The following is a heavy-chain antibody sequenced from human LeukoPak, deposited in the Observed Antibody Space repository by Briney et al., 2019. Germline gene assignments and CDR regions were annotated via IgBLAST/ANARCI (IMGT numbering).Heavy chain of an antibody. D-gene: IGHD3-22*01. CDR1: GFTVSSNY. CDR2: IYSGGGT. V-gene: IGHV3-53*01. Sequence: PGGSLRLSCAASGFTVSSNYMSWVRQAPGKGLEWVSVIYSGGGTYYADSVKGRFTISRDNSKNTLYLQMNSLRAEDTAVYYCAGPGNYYDSSGYPFDYWGQGTLVTASS. J-gene: IGHJ4*02. CDR3: AGPGNYYDSSGYPFDY.